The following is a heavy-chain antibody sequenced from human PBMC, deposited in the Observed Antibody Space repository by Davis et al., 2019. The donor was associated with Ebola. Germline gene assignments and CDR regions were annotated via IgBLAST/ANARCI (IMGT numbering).Heavy chain of an antibody. J-gene: IGHJ4*02. CDR1: GFTFSGSA. CDR3: ARVSGDDFWSGYYSY. Sequence: GGSLRLSCAASGFTFSGSAMHWVRQASGKGLEWVGRIRSKANSYATAYAASVKGRFTISRDNAKNSLYLQMNSLRAEDTAVYYCARVSGDDFWSGYYSYWGQGTLATVSS. D-gene: IGHD3-3*01. V-gene: IGHV3-73*01. CDR2: IRSKANSYAT.